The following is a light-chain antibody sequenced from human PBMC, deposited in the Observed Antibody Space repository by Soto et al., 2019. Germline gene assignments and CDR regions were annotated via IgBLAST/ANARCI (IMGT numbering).Light chain of an antibody. V-gene: IGKV1-27*01. Sequence: DIQMTQSPSSLSASVGDRVTITCRASQAIRNYVAWYQQKPGKVPKLLIYSASTLQSGVPSRFSGSGAGTDFTLTISSLQPEDVATYYCQKYNSDPPLTFGGGTKVEIK. CDR2: SAS. CDR1: QAIRNY. CDR3: QKYNSDPPLT. J-gene: IGKJ4*01.